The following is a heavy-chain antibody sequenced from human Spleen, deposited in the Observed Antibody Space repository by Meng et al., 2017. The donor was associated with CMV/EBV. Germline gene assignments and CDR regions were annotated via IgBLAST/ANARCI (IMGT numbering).Heavy chain of an antibody. CDR2: INSAGSLT. V-gene: IGHV3-74*01. D-gene: IGHD2-8*01. CDR3: ARGMGDY. J-gene: IGHJ4*02. CDR1: GFTFSTYW. Sequence: EVQLVGGGGGLVQRGGSLRLSCAASGFTFSTYWMHWVRQDPGKGPVWVSRINSAGSLTSYADSVKGRFTISRDNAKDTLYLQMDGLRADDTAIYFCARGMGDYWGQGSLVTVSS.